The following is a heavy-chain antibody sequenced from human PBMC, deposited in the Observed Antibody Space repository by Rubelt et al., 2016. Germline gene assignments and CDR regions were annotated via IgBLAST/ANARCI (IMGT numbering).Heavy chain of an antibody. Sequence: EVQLVESGGGLVQPGGSLRLSCAASGFTFNSYSMNWVRQAPGKGLEWVSYISSSSTAIYYADSVKGRFTISRLNSENTLYRQMNSLRVEDTAVYYCARRRGGSDWYFDLWGPGTLVTVSS. V-gene: IGHV3-48*01. D-gene: IGHD3-16*01. CDR1: GFTFNSYS. CDR2: ISSSSTAI. J-gene: IGHJ2*01. CDR3: ARRRGGSDWYFDL.